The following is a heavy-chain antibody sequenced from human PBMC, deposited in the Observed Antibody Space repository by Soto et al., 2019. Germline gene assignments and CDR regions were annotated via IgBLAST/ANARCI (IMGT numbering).Heavy chain of an antibody. J-gene: IGHJ4*02. CDR2: IKSKTDGGTT. CDR3: KAYGDYAPDY. V-gene: IGHV3-15*01. D-gene: IGHD4-17*01. Sequence: GGSLRLSCAASGFTLSNAWMSWVRQAPGKGLEWVGRIKSKTDGGTTDYAAPVKGRFTISRDDSKNTLYLQMNSLKTEDKAAYYCKAYGDYAPDYWGQGTLGTVSS. CDR1: GFTLSNAW.